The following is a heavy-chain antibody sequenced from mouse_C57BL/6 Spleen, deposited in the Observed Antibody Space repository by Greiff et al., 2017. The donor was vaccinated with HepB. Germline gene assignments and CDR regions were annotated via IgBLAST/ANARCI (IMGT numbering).Heavy chain of an antibody. CDR2: IYPGSGNN. Sequence: VQLQQSGAELVRPGASVKLSCKASGYTFTDYYINWVKQRPGQGLEWIARIYPGSGNNYYNEKFKGKATLTAEKSSSTAYMQLSSLTSEDSAVYFCARGDSGSSYYFDYWGPGTTLTVSS. CDR1: GYTFTDYY. D-gene: IGHD1-1*01. CDR3: ARGDSGSSYYFDY. V-gene: IGHV1-76*01. J-gene: IGHJ2*01.